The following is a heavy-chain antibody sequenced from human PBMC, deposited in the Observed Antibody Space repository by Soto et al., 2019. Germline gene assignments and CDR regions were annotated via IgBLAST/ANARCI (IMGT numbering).Heavy chain of an antibody. CDR3: TRHVSDF. J-gene: IGHJ4*01. Sequence: PGGSLRLSCAASGFTFSGAAMHWVRQASGKGLEWVGRIRSKPNNYATAYAASVKGRFSISRDDSKNTAYLQMNSLKTEDTAVYYCTRHVSDFWGQGTLVTVS. CDR1: GFTFSGAA. CDR2: IRSKPNNYAT. V-gene: IGHV3-73*01. D-gene: IGHD3-3*01.